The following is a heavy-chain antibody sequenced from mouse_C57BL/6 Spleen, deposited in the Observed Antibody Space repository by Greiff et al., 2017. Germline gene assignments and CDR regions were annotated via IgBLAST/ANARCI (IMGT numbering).Heavy chain of an antibody. CDR3: ERSSELGRGDYYAMDD. CDR1: GYTFTSYW. D-gene: IGHD4-1*01. J-gene: IGHJ4*01. V-gene: IGHV1-69*01. Sequence: VQLQQPGAELVMPGASVKLSCKASGYTFTSYWMHWVKQRPGQGLEWIGEIDPSDSYTNYNQKFKGKSTLTVDKSSSTACMQLSSLTSEDSAVYYCERSSELGRGDYYAMDDWGQGTSVTVSS. CDR2: IDPSDSYT.